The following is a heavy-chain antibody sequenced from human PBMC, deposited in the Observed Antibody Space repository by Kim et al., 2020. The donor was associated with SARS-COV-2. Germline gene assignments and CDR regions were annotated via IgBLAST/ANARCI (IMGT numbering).Heavy chain of an antibody. D-gene: IGHD6-19*01. CDR3: ARDIGSGHVDY. CDR2: T. V-gene: IGHV4-59*01. J-gene: IGHJ4*02. Sequence: TNYHPSLKSRVTISVDTSKNQFSLKLSSVTAADTAVYYCARDIGSGHVDYWGQGTLVTVSS.